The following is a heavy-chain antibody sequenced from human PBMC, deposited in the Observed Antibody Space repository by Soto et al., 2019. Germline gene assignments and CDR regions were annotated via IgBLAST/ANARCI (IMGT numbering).Heavy chain of an antibody. CDR2: IIPIFGTA. CDR3: ARERLCTNGVCPFDY. D-gene: IGHD2-8*01. J-gene: IGHJ4*02. Sequence: ASVKVSGKASGGTFSGYAISCVRQAPGQELEWMGGIIPIFGTANYAQKFQGRVTITADESTSTAYMELSSLRSEDTAVYYCARERLCTNGVCPFDYWGQGTLVTVSS. CDR1: GGTFSGYA. V-gene: IGHV1-69*13.